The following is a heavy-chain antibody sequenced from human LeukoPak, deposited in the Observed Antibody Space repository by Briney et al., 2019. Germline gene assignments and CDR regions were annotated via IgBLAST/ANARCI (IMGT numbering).Heavy chain of an antibody. J-gene: IGHJ6*03. Sequence: GGSLRLSCAASGFTFSSYGMYWVRQAPGKGLEWVAFIRYDGSNKYYADSVKGRFTISRDNSKNTLYLQMKSLRAEDTAVYYCAKGGGYEAQYYYYYLDVWGKGTTVTVSS. V-gene: IGHV3-30*02. CDR1: GFTFSSYG. CDR2: IRYDGSNK. D-gene: IGHD5-12*01. CDR3: AKGGGYEAQYYYYYLDV.